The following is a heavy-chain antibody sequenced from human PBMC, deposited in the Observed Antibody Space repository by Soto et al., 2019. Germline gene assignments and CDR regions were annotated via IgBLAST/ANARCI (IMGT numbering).Heavy chain of an antibody. CDR2: INSAGGNT. CDR3: AKVGVVCSSLSSYYTYFDQ. CDR1: GFTFRNYA. D-gene: IGHD3-22*01. J-gene: IGHJ4*02. V-gene: IGHV3-23*01. Sequence: GRSLRLYCVYSGFTFRNYAVGWVRQAPGKGLEWVSAINSAGGNTYYADSVKGRFTISRDNSKNVVYLQMAGLGAEDTAMYYCAKVGVVCSSLSSYYTYFDQWGQGTQVTVSS.